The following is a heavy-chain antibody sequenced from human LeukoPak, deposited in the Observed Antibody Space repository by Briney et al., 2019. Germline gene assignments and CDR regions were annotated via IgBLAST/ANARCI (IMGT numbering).Heavy chain of an antibody. V-gene: IGHV3-23*01. D-gene: IGHD3-10*01. CDR2: ISSSGGII. Sequence: GGSLRLSCAASGFTFSSYDMSWVRQAPGKGLEWVSVISSSGGIIYYADSVRGRLTISRDNSKNTLYLQMNSLRAEDTAVYYCAKPYNPGSGSYDYWGQGTLVTVSS. CDR1: GFTFSSYD. CDR3: AKPYNPGSGSYDY. J-gene: IGHJ4*02.